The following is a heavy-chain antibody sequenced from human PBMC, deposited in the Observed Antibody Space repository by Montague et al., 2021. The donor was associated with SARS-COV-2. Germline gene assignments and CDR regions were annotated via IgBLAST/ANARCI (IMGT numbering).Heavy chain of an antibody. CDR3: ATRTRYPQNDFGF. V-gene: IGHV4-39*01. D-gene: IGHD1-14*01. Sequence: SETLSLTCTVSGDSIRHSEYSWGWVRQPPGNGLEWIGNIYDGGSTFYNPSLKSRVTIFVDTSKNQFSLKLSSVTAADTAVYYCATRTRYPQNDFGFWGQGTLVTVSS. CDR2: IYDGGST. J-gene: IGHJ4*02. CDR1: GDSIRHSEYS.